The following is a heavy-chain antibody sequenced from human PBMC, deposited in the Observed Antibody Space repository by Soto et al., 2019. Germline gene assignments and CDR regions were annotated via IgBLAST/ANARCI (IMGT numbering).Heavy chain of an antibody. J-gene: IGHJ6*02. CDR1: GFTFGNFA. D-gene: IGHD1-26*01. Sequence: GGSLRLSCAGSGFTFGNFAMSWVRQAPGKGLEWVSTIGGHSESTHSADSVRGRFTISRDNSKDTLYLQMNSLRVDDTAVYYCANAGGMAVWGQGTTVTVSS. CDR2: IGGHSEST. CDR3: ANAGGMAV. V-gene: IGHV3-23*01.